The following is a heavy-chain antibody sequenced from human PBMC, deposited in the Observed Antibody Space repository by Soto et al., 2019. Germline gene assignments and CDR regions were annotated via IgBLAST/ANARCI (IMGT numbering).Heavy chain of an antibody. Sequence: ASVKVSCKASGYTFTGYYIHWVRQAPGQGLEWMGWINPNSGGTKYPQKFQGRVTMTRDTSISTVYMSLTGLKSDDTAVYFCAKDLAKGGGSAGFDYWGQGTLVTVSS. V-gene: IGHV1-2*02. CDR3: AKDLAKGGGSAGFDY. J-gene: IGHJ4*02. CDR2: INPNSGGT. D-gene: IGHD2-15*01. CDR1: GYTFTGYY.